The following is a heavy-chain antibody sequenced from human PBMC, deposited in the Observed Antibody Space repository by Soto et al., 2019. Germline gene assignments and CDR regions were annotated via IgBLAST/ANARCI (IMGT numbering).Heavy chain of an antibody. CDR3: ARIGDYIWGSYRRRYYYYMDV. D-gene: IGHD3-16*02. CDR2: IYYSGST. V-gene: IGHV4-39*01. Sequence: QLQLQESGPGLVKPSETLSLTCTVSGGSISSSSYYWGWIRQPPGKGLEWIGSIYYSGSTYYNPSLKGRVTISVDTSKNQFSLKLSSVTAADTAVYYCARIGDYIWGSYRRRYYYYMDVWGKGTTVTVSS. CDR1: GGSISSSSYY. J-gene: IGHJ6*03.